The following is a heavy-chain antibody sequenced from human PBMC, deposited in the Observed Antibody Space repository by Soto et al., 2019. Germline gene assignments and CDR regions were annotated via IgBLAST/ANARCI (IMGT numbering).Heavy chain of an antibody. Sequence: SGGSLRLSCAASGFTFSSYWMHWVRQAPGKGLVWVSRINSDGSSTSYADSVKGRFTISRDNAKNTLYLQMNSLRAEDTAVYYCARVGAGYCSCGSCYGLWEYYYYYMDVWGKGTTVTVSS. D-gene: IGHD2-15*01. CDR3: ARVGAGYCSCGSCYGLWEYYYYYMDV. CDR1: GFTFSSYW. V-gene: IGHV3-74*01. CDR2: INSDGSST. J-gene: IGHJ6*03.